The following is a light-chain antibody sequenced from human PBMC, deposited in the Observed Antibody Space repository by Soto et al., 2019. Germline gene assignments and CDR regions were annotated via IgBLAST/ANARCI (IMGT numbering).Light chain of an antibody. CDR3: QQGNSFPLT. CDR2: TAS. CDR1: QGISSW. J-gene: IGKJ4*01. V-gene: IGKV1-12*01. Sequence: DIQMTQSPSSVSASVGDTVTITCRASQGISSWLAWYQQKPGRAPKLLIYTASSLQGGAPSRFIGSGSGTDFTLTITSLQPDDIAVYYCQQGNSFPLTFGGGTKVDIK.